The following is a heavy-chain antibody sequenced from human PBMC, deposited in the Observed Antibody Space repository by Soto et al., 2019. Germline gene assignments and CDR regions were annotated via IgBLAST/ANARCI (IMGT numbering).Heavy chain of an antibody. D-gene: IGHD4-17*01. CDR1: GYSFSNYW. V-gene: IGHV5-51*01. Sequence: GESLKISCKGSGYSFSNYWIAWVRQMPGKCLEYMGIIYPSDSQTRYGPSFQGQVTISADKSISTAYLQWSSLKASDTAIYYCARHGFYGDYSSNYFDPWGQGTLVTVSS. J-gene: IGHJ5*02. CDR2: IYPSDSQT. CDR3: ARHGFYGDYSSNYFDP.